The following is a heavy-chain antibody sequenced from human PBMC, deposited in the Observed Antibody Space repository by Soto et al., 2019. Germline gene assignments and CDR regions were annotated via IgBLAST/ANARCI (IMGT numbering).Heavy chain of an antibody. Sequence: PGGSLRLSCAASGFTFSSYAMSWVRQAPGEGLEWVSAISGSGGSTYYADSVKGRFTISRDNSKNTLYLQMNSLRAEDTAVYYCAKDPEWLLFYFDYWGQGTLVTVSS. CDR2: ISGSGGST. J-gene: IGHJ4*02. CDR3: AKDPEWLLFYFDY. D-gene: IGHD3-3*01. CDR1: GFTFSSYA. V-gene: IGHV3-23*01.